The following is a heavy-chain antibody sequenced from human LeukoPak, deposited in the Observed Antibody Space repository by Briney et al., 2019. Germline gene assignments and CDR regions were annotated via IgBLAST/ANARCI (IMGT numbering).Heavy chain of an antibody. CDR3: AKDMWAAARRGPGDY. V-gene: IGHV3-30*18. J-gene: IGHJ4*02. CDR2: ISYDGSNK. CDR1: GFTFSSYG. Sequence: PGGSLRLSCAASGFTFSSYGMHWVRQAPGKGLEWVAVISYDGSNKYYADSVKGRFTISRDNSKNMLYLQMNSLRAEDTAVYYCAKDMWAAARRGPGDYWGQGTLVTVSS. D-gene: IGHD6-13*01.